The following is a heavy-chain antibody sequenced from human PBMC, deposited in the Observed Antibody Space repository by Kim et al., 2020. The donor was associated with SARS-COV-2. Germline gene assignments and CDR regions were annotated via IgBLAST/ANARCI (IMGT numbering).Heavy chain of an antibody. D-gene: IGHD5-12*01. CDR1: GFTFSSFG. CDR3: AKFGEYTWDSDY. Sequence: GGSLRLSCVASGFTFSSFGMHWVRQAPGKGLEWVAFISFDGSEKYYVDSVKGRFTISRDNSKNTLYLQMSSRRADDTAVYYCAKFGEYTWDSDYWGQGTLVTVSS. J-gene: IGHJ4*02. V-gene: IGHV3-33*05. CDR2: ISFDGSEK.